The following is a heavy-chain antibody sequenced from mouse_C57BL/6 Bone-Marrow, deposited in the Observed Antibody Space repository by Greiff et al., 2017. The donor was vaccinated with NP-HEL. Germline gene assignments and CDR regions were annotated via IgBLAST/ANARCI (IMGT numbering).Heavy chain of an antibody. Sequence: VMLVESGPGLVQPSQSLSITCTVSGFSLTSYGVHWVRQSPGKGLEWLGVIWRGGSTDYNAAFMSSLGITQDNPQCQVFFNINSLQADDTAIYYGAEDPHYYGSGYSWYFDVWGTGTTVTVSS. V-gene: IGHV2-5*01. D-gene: IGHD1-1*01. CDR2: IWRGGST. CDR3: AEDPHYYGSGYSWYFDV. J-gene: IGHJ1*03. CDR1: GFSLTSYG.